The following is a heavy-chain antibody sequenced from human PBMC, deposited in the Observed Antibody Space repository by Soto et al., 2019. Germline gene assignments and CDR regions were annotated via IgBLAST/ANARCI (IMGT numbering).Heavy chain of an antibody. CDR2: ISSSSSTI. Sequence: GGSLRLSCAASGFTFSSYSMNWVRQAPGKGLEWVSYISSSSSTIYYADSVKGRFTISRDNAKNSLYLQMNSLRDEDTAVYYCARDYDILTGYYYDAFDIWGQGTMVTVSS. CDR1: GFTFSSYS. D-gene: IGHD3-9*01. V-gene: IGHV3-48*02. J-gene: IGHJ3*02. CDR3: ARDYDILTGYYYDAFDI.